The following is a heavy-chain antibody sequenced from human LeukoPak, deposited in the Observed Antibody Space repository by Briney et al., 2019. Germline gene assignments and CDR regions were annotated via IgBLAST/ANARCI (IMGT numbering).Heavy chain of an antibody. CDR3: ARGPDVPATGDWFDP. V-gene: IGHV1-69*05. J-gene: IGHJ5*02. CDR2: IIPIFGTA. D-gene: IGHD1-14*01. Sequence: SVKVSCKASGGTFSSYAISWVRQAPGQGLEWMGRIIPIFGTANYAQKFQGRVTITTDESTSTAYMELSSLRSEDTAVYYCARGPDVPATGDWFDPWGQGTLVTVPS. CDR1: GGTFSSYA.